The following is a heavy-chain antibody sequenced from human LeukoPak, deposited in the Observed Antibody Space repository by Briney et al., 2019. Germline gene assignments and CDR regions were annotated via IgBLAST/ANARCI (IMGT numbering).Heavy chain of an antibody. CDR3: ARAGSKIYSSSWTPFDY. Sequence: GGSLRLSCAASGFTVSSNYMSWVRQAPGKGLEWVSDIYSGGSTYYADSVKGRFTISRDNSKNTLYLQMNSLRAEDTAVYYCARAGSKIYSSSWTPFDYWGQGTLVTVSS. V-gene: IGHV3-66*01. CDR1: GFTVSSNY. CDR2: IYSGGST. J-gene: IGHJ4*02. D-gene: IGHD6-13*01.